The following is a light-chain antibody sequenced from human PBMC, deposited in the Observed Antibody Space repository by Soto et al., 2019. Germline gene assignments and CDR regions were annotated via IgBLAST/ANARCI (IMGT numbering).Light chain of an antibody. V-gene: IGLV2-23*01. Sequence: QSALTQPASVSGSPEQSITISCTGTSNDVGRYNLVSWYQQHPVKAPKVMIYEATKLPSGVSNRFSGSKSGNTDSLTISGLQAEDEADYYCCAYAGSGTVVFGGGTKVTVL. CDR3: CAYAGSGTVV. CDR2: EAT. CDR1: SNDVGRYNL. J-gene: IGLJ3*02.